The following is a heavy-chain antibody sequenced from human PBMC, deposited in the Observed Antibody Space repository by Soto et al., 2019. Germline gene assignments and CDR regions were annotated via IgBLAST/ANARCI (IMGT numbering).Heavy chain of an antibody. V-gene: IGHV1-18*01. D-gene: IGHD5-18*01. CDR1: GYTFTSYG. CDR3: ARDGYSGYDTQPEVDTAMVTVSYVYYGMDV. CDR2: ISAYNGNT. J-gene: IGHJ6*02. Sequence: EASVKVSCKASGYTFTSYGISWVRQAPGQGLEWMGWISAYNGNTNYAQKLQGRVTMTTDTSTSTAYMELRSLRSDDTAVYYCARDGYSGYDTQPEVDTAMVTVSYVYYGMDVWGQGTTVTVSS.